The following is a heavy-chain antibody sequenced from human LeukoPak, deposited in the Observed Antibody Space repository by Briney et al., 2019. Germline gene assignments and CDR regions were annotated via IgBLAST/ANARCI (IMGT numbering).Heavy chain of an antibody. D-gene: IGHD6-13*01. J-gene: IGHJ4*02. CDR2: IYYSGST. V-gene: IGHV4-59*01. Sequence: TSETLSLTCTVSGGSIGSYYWSWIRQPPGKGLEWIGYIYYSGSTNYNPSLKSRVTISVDTSKNQFSLKLSSVTAADTAVYYCARDSSSWNGVDYWGQGTLVTVSS. CDR3: ARDSSSWNGVDY. CDR1: GGSIGSYY.